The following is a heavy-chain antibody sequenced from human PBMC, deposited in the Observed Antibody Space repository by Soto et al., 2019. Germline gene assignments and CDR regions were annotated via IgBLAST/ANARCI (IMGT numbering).Heavy chain of an antibody. V-gene: IGHV7-4-1*01. D-gene: IGHD6-19*01. CDR2: INTNTGNP. Sequence: ASVKVSCKASGYTFTSYAMNWVRQAPGQGLEWMGWINTNTGNPTYAQGFTGRFVFSLDTSVSTAYLQICSLKAEDTAVYYCARERGRAVAAVAGTVYYYYGMDVWGQGTTVTVSS. CDR1: GYTFTSYA. J-gene: IGHJ6*02. CDR3: ARERGRAVAAVAGTVYYYYGMDV.